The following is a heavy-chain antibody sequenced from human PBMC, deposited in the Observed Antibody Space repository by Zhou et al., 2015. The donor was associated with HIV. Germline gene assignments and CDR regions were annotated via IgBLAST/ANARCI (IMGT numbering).Heavy chain of an antibody. J-gene: IGHJ6*02. CDR2: IIPVFGTA. CDR3: ARDPYRPRGSGNYYYAMDV. D-gene: IGHD3-10*01. V-gene: IGHV1-69*06. CDR1: GVTFSNYA. Sequence: QVHLMQSGAEVKKPGSSVKVSCKASGVTFSNYAISWVRQAPGQGLEWMGGIIPVFGTANYAPKFQGRVTMTADKSTSTAYMDLSSLRYEDTAVYYCARDPYRPRGSGNYYYAMDVWGQGTTVTVSS.